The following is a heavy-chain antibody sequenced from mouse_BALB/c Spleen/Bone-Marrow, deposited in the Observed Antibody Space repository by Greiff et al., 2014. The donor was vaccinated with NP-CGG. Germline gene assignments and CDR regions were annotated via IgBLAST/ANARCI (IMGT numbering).Heavy chain of an antibody. CDR2: ISSGSSTI. V-gene: IGHV5-17*02. CDR1: GFTFSSFG. D-gene: IGHD4-1*01. CDR3: TRGGNWDDFDY. Sequence: EVKVEESGGGLVQPGGSRKLSCAASGFTFSSFGMHWVRQAPEKGLEWVAYISSGSSTIFYADTVKDRFTVSRDNPKNTLFLQMTSLRSEDTAMYYCTRGGNWDDFDYWGQGTTLTVSS. J-gene: IGHJ2*01.